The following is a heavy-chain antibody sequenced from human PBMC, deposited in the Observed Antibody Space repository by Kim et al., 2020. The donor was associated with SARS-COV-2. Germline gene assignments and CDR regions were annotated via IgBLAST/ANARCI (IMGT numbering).Heavy chain of an antibody. CDR2: INHSGST. D-gene: IGHD7-27*01. J-gene: IGHJ4*02. CDR1: GGSFSGYY. CDR3: ARAGARGPHFDY. Sequence: SETLSLTCAVYGGSFSGYYWSWIRQPPGKGLEWIGEINHSGSTNYNPSLKSRVTISVDTSKNQFSLKLSSVTAADTAVYYCARAGARGPHFDYWGQGTLVTVSS. V-gene: IGHV4-34*01.